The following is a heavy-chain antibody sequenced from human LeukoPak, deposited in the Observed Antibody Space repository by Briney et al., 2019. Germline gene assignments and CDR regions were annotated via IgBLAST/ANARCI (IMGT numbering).Heavy chain of an antibody. CDR2: MNPNSGNT. Sequence: ASVKVSCKASGYTFTSYDINWVRQATGQGLEWMGWMNPNSGNTGYAQKFQGRVTMTRNTSISTAYMELSSLRSENTAVYYCAGVSGSYYSLRYYYGMDVWGQGTTVTVSS. V-gene: IGHV1-8*01. J-gene: IGHJ6*02. D-gene: IGHD1-26*01. CDR1: GYTFTSYD. CDR3: AGVSGSYYSLRYYYGMDV.